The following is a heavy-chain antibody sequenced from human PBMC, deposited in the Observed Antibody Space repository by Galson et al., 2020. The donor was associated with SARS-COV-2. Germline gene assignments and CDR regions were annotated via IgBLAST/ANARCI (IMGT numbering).Heavy chain of an antibody. Sequence: GGSLRLSCSASRFTFSNYAMHWVRQAPGKGLQYVSTISSNGDNTYYADSVKGRFTISRDNSKNTLFLQMSSLRPEDTAVYYCVTLCGGDCYSANNWFDPWGQGTLVTVSS. CDR3: VTLCGGDCYSANNWFDP. J-gene: IGHJ5*02. CDR1: RFTFSNYA. CDR2: ISSNGDNT. D-gene: IGHD2-21*01. V-gene: IGHV3-64D*06.